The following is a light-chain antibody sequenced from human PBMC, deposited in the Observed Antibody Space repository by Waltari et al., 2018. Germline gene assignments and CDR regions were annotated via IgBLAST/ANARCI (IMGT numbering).Light chain of an antibody. J-gene: IGKJ2*02. CDR3: QQYLSAPRT. V-gene: IGKV4-1*01. Sequence: DIVMTQPPDSLAVSLGERATLNFNSSESVIYDSDNKNYLAWYQQKPGQPPKLLIHWASIREAGVPDRFSGSGSGTDFTLTISSLQAEDVAVYYCQQYLSAPRTFGQGTVLEIK. CDR2: WAS. CDR1: ESVIYDSDNKNY.